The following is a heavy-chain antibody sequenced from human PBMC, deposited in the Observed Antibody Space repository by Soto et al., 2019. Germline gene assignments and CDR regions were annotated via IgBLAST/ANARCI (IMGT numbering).Heavy chain of an antibody. V-gene: IGHV1-8*01. CDR3: ARNRYDFWSGYRHYFDY. Sequence: QVQLVQSGAEVKKPGASVKVSCKASGYTFTSYDINWVRQATGQGLEWMGWMNPNSGNTGYAQKFQGRVTMTRNTSISTAYMELSSLRSEDTAVYYCARNRYDFWSGYRHYFDYWGQGTLVTVSS. CDR1: GYTFTSYD. J-gene: IGHJ4*02. CDR2: MNPNSGNT. D-gene: IGHD3-3*01.